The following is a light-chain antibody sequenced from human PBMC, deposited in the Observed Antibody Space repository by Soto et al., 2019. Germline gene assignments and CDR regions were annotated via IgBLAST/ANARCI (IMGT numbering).Light chain of an antibody. CDR1: QSINSY. CDR3: QQSYSTPYT. J-gene: IGKJ2*01. Sequence: DIQMTQSPSSLSASVGDRVTITCRASQSINSYLNWYQQKPGKAPNLLIYAASSLQSGVPSRFSGSGSGTDFTLTISSLQPEDFATYYCQQSYSTPYTFGQGTKLDI. V-gene: IGKV1-39*01. CDR2: AAS.